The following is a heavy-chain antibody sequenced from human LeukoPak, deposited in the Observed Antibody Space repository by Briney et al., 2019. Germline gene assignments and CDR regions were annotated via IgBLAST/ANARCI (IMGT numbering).Heavy chain of an antibody. CDR3: ARGLNIAAVGTPWMDP. D-gene: IGHD6-13*01. J-gene: IGHJ5*02. Sequence: GGSLRLSCAPSGFTFRRYEMNWVRQAPGKGPEWVSYISSSGSTTYFADSVKGRFNISRDNEKNSLYLQMNRLRAEDTVVYYCARGLNIAAVGTPWMDPWGQGTLVVVSS. V-gene: IGHV3-48*03. CDR1: GFTFRRYE. CDR2: ISSSGSTT.